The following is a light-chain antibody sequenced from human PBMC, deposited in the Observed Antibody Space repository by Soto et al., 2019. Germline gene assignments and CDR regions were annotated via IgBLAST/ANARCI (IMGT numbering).Light chain of an antibody. Sequence: DIQLTQSPSFLSASVGDRVTITCRASQGIRSYLAWYQQKPGKAPKLRIYAASTLQSGVPSRFSGSGSGTQLTLTISSLQPEDFATYYCQQLNSYPLTFGGGTKVEIK. CDR3: QQLNSYPLT. V-gene: IGKV1-9*01. CDR1: QGIRSY. J-gene: IGKJ4*01. CDR2: AAS.